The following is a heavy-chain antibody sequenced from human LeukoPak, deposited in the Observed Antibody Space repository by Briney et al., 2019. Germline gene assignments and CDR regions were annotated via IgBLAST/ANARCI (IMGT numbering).Heavy chain of an antibody. Sequence: SETLSLTCTVSGGSISSYYWSWLRQPPGKGLEWIGYIYYSGSTNYNPSPKSRVTISVDTSKNQFSLKLSSVTAADTAVYYCARGRYDFWSGYSPYYFDYWGQGTLVTVSS. J-gene: IGHJ4*02. CDR3: ARGRYDFWSGYSPYYFDY. CDR2: IYYSGST. D-gene: IGHD3-3*01. CDR1: GGSISSYY. V-gene: IGHV4-59*01.